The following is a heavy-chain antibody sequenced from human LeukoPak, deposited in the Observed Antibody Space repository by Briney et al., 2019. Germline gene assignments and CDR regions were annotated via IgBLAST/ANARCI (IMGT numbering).Heavy chain of an antibody. Sequence: SETLSLTCAVYGGSFSGYYWSWIRQPPGKGLEWIGEINHSGSTNYNPSLKSRVTISVDTSKNQFSLKLGSVTAADTAVYYCARGGGYSYGYDYWGQGTLVTVSS. CDR1: GGSFSGYY. D-gene: IGHD5-18*01. V-gene: IGHV4-34*01. J-gene: IGHJ4*02. CDR2: INHSGST. CDR3: ARGGGYSYGYDY.